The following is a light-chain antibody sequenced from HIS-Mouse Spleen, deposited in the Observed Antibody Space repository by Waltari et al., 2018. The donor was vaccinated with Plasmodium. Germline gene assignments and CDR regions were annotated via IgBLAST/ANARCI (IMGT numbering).Light chain of an antibody. Sequence: QPVLTQPPSSSASPGESARLTCTLPSDINVGSQHINWYQQTPWSPPRYPLYTYANADKGQGSGVPSRFSGSKDASANTGILLISGLQSEDEADYYCMIWPSNASGVFGGGTKLTVL. V-gene: IGLV5-37*01. CDR2: TYANADK. CDR3: MIWPSNASGV. J-gene: IGLJ3*02. CDR1: SDINVGSQH.